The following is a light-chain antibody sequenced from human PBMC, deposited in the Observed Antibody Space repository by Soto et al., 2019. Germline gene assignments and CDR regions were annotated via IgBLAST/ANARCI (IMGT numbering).Light chain of an antibody. V-gene: IGKV3D-15*01. Sequence: EVVMPHAPASLSVSPGERATLSCRATQSISRNVAWYQQKPGQAPRLVIYGASARATGIPARFSGSGSGTEFTLTISSMQSEDFAVYYCQQYNNWLRTFGQGTKV. CDR1: QSISRN. J-gene: IGKJ1*01. CDR3: QQYNNWLRT. CDR2: GAS.